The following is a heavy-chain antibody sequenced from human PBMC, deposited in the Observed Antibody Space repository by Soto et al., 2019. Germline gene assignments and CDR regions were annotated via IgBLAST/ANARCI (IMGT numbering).Heavy chain of an antibody. CDR3: AALRGHEDCSSTSCPVDAFDI. CDR1: GFTFTSSA. Sequence: SVKVSCKASGFTFTSSAVQWVRQARGQRLEWIGWIVVGSGNTNYAQKFQERVTITRDRSTSTAYMELSSLRSEDTAVYYCAALRGHEDCSSTSCPVDAFDIWGQGTMVTVSS. CDR2: IVVGSGNT. D-gene: IGHD2-2*01. J-gene: IGHJ3*02. V-gene: IGHV1-58*01.